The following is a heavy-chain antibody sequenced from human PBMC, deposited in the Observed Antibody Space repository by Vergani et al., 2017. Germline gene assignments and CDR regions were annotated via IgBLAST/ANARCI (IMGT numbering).Heavy chain of an antibody. D-gene: IGHD3-22*01. J-gene: IGHJ4*02. CDR2: IYYSGST. V-gene: IGHV4-59*01. Sequence: QVQLQESGPGLLKPSETLSLTCTVSGGPISSYYWSWIRQPPGKGLEWIGYIYYSGSTKDNPSLKSRVTISVDTSKNQFSLKLSSVTAADTAVYYCARVMSDSSGYPVFYFDYWGQGTLVTVSS. CDR1: GGPISSYY. CDR3: ARVMSDSSGYPVFYFDY.